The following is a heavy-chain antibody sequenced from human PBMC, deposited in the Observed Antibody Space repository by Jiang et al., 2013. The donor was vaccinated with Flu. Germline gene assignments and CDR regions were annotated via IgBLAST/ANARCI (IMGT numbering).Heavy chain of an antibody. D-gene: IGHD6-19*01. CDR1: GGSISSSSYY. CDR2: IYYSGST. J-gene: IGHJ4*02. Sequence: PGLLKPSETLSLTCTVSGGSISSSSYYWGWIRQPPGKGLEWIGSIYYSGSTYYNPSLKSRVTISVDTSKNQFSLKLSSVTAADTAVYYCARQSSGWYEGGGLVAYFDYWGQGTLVTVSS. CDR3: ARQSSGWYEGGGLVAYFDY. V-gene: IGHV4-39*01.